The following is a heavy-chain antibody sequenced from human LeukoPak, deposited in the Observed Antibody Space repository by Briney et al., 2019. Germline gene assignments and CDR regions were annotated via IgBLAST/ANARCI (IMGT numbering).Heavy chain of an antibody. CDR1: GYTFTGYY. J-gene: IGHJ4*02. CDR3: ARGPIPAAILGYYFDY. CDR2: INPSGGIT. V-gene: IGHV1-46*01. Sequence: ASVKVSCKASGYTFTGYYMHWVRQAPGQGLEWMGIINPSGGITSYAQKFQGRVTMTRDTSTSTVYMELSSLSSEDTAVYYCARGPIPAAILGYYFDYWGQGTLVTVSS. D-gene: IGHD2-2*01.